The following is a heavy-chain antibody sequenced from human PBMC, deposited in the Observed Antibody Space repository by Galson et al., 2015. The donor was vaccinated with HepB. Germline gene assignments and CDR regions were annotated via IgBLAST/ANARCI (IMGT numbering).Heavy chain of an antibody. J-gene: IGHJ2*01. CDR2: INAGNGNT. CDR3: ARVRLGLMTTWYFDL. V-gene: IGHV1-3*01. CDR1: GYTFTSYA. D-gene: IGHD3-16*01. Sequence: SVKVSCKASGYTFTSYAMHWVRQAPGQRLEWMGWINAGNGNTKYSQKFQGRVTITRDTSASTAYVELSSLRSEDTAVYYCARVRLGLMTTWYFDLWGRGTLVTVSS.